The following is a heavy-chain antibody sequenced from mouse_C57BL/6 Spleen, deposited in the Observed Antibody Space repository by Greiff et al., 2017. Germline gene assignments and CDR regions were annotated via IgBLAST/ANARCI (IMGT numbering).Heavy chain of an antibody. J-gene: IGHJ2*01. V-gene: IGHV1-69*01. D-gene: IGHD1-1*01. Sequence: QVQLKQPGAELVMPGASVKLSCKASGYTFTSYWMHWVKQRPGQGLEWIGEIDHSDSYTNYNQKFKGKSTLTVDKSSSTAYMQLSSLTSEDSAVYYCARLNDCGSSYFYYWGQGTTLTVSS. CDR2: IDHSDSYT. CDR3: ARLNDCGSSYFYY. CDR1: GYTFTSYW.